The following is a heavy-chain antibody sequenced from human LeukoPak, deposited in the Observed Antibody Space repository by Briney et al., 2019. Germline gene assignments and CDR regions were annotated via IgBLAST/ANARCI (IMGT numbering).Heavy chain of an antibody. CDR1: GYTFTGYY. CDR3: ARATNHPKYYYYCYMDV. V-gene: IGHV1-2*02. Sequence: ASVKVSCKASGYTFTGYYMHWVRQAPGQGLEWMGWINPNSGGTNYAQKFQGRVTMTRDTSISTAYMELSRLRSDDTAVYYCARATNHPKYYYYCYMDVWGKGTTVTVSS. CDR2: INPNSGGT. J-gene: IGHJ6*03.